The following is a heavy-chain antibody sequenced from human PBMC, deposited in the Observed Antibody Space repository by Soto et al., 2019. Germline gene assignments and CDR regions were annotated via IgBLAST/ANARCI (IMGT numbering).Heavy chain of an antibody. D-gene: IGHD6-19*01. J-gene: IGHJ6*02. CDR1: GYTFTDYY. Sequence: ASGKVSCKASGYTFTDYYMHWVRQAPGQGLEWMGWINPNSGGTNYAQKFQGRVTMTRDTSISTAYMELNRLRSDDTAVYYCARDQSPSSGWPGMDVWGQGTTVTVSS. V-gene: IGHV1-2*02. CDR3: ARDQSPSSGWPGMDV. CDR2: INPNSGGT.